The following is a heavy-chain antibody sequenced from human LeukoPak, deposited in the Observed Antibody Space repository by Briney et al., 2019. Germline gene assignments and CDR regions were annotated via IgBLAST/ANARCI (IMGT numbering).Heavy chain of an antibody. CDR1: GGSISSGDYS. V-gene: IGHV4-61*03. D-gene: IGHD5-24*01. Sequence: PSETLSLTCAVSGGSISSGDYSWSWIRRPPGKGLEWIGFFHHSGSTNYNPSFKSRVTISADTSNNHFSLRLTSVTAADTAVYYCAGGWLPDKNDFWGQGTLVTVSA. CDR3: AGGWLPDKNDF. J-gene: IGHJ4*02. CDR2: FHHSGST.